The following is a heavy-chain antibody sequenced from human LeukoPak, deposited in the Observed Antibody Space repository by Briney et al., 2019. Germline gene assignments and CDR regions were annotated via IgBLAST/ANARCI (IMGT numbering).Heavy chain of an antibody. CDR3: AKALMSTVTTPDY. J-gene: IGHJ4*02. D-gene: IGHD4-17*01. Sequence: GSLRLSCAASGFTFSSYAMSWVRQAPGKGLEWVSAISGSGDSTYYADSVKGRFTISRDNSKNTLYLQMNGLRAEDTAVYYCAKALMSTVTTPDYWGQGTLVTVSS. V-gene: IGHV3-23*01. CDR1: GFTFSSYA. CDR2: ISGSGDST.